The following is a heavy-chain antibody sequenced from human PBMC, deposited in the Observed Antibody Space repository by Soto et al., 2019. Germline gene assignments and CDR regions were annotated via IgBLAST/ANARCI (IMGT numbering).Heavy chain of an antibody. D-gene: IGHD3-9*01. V-gene: IGHV1-18*01. J-gene: IGHJ5*02. CDR1: GYTFTRSG. Sequence: VASVKVSCKASGYTFTRSGISWVRQAPGQGLEWMGWISTYNGDTNYAQTFQGRVTMTTDTSTSTVYMELRSLRSDDTAVYYCARDQEVILTDHSAYNWFDPWGQGTLVTVSS. CDR3: ARDQEVILTDHSAYNWFDP. CDR2: ISTYNGDT.